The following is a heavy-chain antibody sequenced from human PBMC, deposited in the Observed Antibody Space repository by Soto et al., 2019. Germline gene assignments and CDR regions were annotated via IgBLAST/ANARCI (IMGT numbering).Heavy chain of an antibody. J-gene: IGHJ6*02. CDR3: ARAPYSSSSGGMDV. D-gene: IGHD6-6*01. CDR2: INASGGST. Sequence: GASVKVSCKASGYTFTSYYMQWVRQAPGRGLEGMGIINASGGSTSYAQKFQGRGTRTRDTSTSTVYMELSSLRSEDTAVYYCARAPYSSSSGGMDVWGQGTTVTVSS. V-gene: IGHV1-46*01. CDR1: GYTFTSYY.